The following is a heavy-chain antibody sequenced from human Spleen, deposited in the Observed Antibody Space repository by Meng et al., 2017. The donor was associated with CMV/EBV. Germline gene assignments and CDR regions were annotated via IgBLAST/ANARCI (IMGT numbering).Heavy chain of an antibody. CDR3: ARADILTGPPDH. J-gene: IGHJ4*02. CDR1: GFTFSGSP. Sequence: GESLKISCAASGFTFSGSPMHWVRQASGKGLEWVGRIRSKANTYATAYTASVKGRFTISRDNAKNSLYLQMNSLRTEDTAIYFCARADILTGPPDHWGQGTLVTVSS. CDR2: IRSKANTYAT. D-gene: IGHD3-9*01. V-gene: IGHV3-73*01.